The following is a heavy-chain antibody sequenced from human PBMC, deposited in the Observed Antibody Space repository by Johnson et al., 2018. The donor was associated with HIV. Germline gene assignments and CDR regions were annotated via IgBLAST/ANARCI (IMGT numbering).Heavy chain of an antibody. D-gene: IGHD1-26*01. CDR1: GLTFGSYP. CDR2: ISYDGSDK. J-gene: IGHJ3*02. CDR3: AKRRIVGATVAGAFDI. Sequence: QVQLVESGGGVVQPGRSLRLSCAASGLTFGSYPLHWVRQAPGRGLEWVAVISYDGSDKYYANSVKGRFSISRDNAKNSLYLQMNSLRAEDTALYYCAKRRIVGATVAGAFDIWGQGTMVTVSS. V-gene: IGHV3-30-3*02.